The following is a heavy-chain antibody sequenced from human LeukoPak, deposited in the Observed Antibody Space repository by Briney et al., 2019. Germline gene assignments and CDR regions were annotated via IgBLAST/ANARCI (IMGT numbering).Heavy chain of an antibody. CDR2: ISGSGDGT. D-gene: IGHD6-25*01. Sequence: PGGSLRLSCAASGFTFSGNAMTWVRQTPGKGLNWVSTISGSGDGTYYADSVKGRFTISRDNSKNTLYLQMNSLRAEDTAVYYCARGPANFLDYWGQGTLVTVSS. CDR3: ARGPANFLDY. J-gene: IGHJ4*02. CDR1: GFTFSGNA. V-gene: IGHV3-23*01.